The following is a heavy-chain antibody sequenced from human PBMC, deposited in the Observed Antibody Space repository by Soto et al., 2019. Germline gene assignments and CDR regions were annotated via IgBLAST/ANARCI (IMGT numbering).Heavy chain of an antibody. CDR3: ARLTGSRLEHFDY. CDR1: GFTFGSYK. J-gene: IGHJ4*02. CDR2: ITGSGDAT. V-gene: IGHV3-23*01. Sequence: EVQLLESGGALVQPGGSLRLSCAASGFTFGSYKMSWVRQAPGKGLDWVSAITGSGDATSYTDSVKGRFTISRDNLKNTLYLQVNNLRAEDTAVYYCARLTGSRLEHFDYWGEGTLVTVSS. D-gene: IGHD1-1*01.